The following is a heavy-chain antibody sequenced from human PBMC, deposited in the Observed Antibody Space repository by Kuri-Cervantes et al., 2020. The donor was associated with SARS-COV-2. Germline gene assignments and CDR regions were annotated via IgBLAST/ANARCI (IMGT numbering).Heavy chain of an antibody. CDR1: GGSISNSSYY. Sequence: GSLRLSCTVSGGSISNSSYYWGWIRQPPGKGLEWIGTIYYSGSTDSDPSLKSRVTISVDTSRNEFSLKLTSVTDADTAIYYCASLLGFCTNAACYRYFDYWGQGTLVTVSS. V-gene: IGHV4-39*01. CDR2: IYYSGST. D-gene: IGHD2-8*01. J-gene: IGHJ4*03. CDR3: ASLLGFCTNAACYRYFDY.